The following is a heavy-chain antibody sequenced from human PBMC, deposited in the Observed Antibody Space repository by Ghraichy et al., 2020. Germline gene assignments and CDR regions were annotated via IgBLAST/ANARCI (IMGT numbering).Heavy chain of an antibody. CDR2: IYYSGST. D-gene: IGHD6-13*01. CDR3: ARDRRRAAAGKAGWFDP. J-gene: IGHJ5*02. V-gene: IGHV4-59*01. Sequence: SETLSLTCTVSGGSISSYYWSWIRQPPGKGLEWIGYIYYSGSTNYNPSLKSRVTISVDTSKNQFSLKLSSVTAADTAVYYCARDRRRAAAGKAGWFDPWGQGTLVTVSS. CDR1: GGSISSYY.